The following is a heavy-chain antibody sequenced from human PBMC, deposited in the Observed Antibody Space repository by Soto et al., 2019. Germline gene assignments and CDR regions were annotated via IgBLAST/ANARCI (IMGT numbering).Heavy chain of an antibody. V-gene: IGHV2-5*02. D-gene: IGHD5-12*01. CDR3: AHRLEYSGNWDVGWFDP. CDR1: GFSLSTSGVG. CDR2: IYWDDDK. Sequence: VSGPTLVNPTQTLTLTCTFSGFSLSTSGVGVGWIRQPPGKALEYLALIYWDDDKRYSPSLRSRLTITKDTSKNQVVLTMTNMGPVDTATYYCAHRLEYSGNWDVGWFDPWGQGTLVTVSS. J-gene: IGHJ5*02.